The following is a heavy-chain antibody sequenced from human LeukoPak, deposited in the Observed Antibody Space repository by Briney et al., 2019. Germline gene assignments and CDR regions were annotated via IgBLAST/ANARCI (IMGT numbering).Heavy chain of an antibody. CDR3: ASGDGYCSGGNCPGAY. J-gene: IGHJ4*02. Sequence: SVKVSCKASGGSFTNYAISWVRQAPGQGPEWMGRITQFVDTPKYGQKFQGRVTISADKSTSTAYMEVNSLRPEDTAVYYCASGDGYCSGGNCPGAYWGQGTLVTVSS. CDR1: GGSFTNYA. V-gene: IGHV1-69*04. D-gene: IGHD2-15*01. CDR2: ITQFVDTP.